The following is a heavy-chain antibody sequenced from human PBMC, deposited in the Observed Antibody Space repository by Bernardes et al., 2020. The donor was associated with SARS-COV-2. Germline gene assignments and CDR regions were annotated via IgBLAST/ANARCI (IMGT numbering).Heavy chain of an antibody. CDR1: EFSFTTYT. CDR3: RCDSSDYTPGYFDH. V-gene: IGHV3-23*01. J-gene: IGHJ4*02. CDR2: ISVSGTT. D-gene: IGHD3-22*01. Sequence: GGSLRLSCAASEFSFTTYTMSWVRQAPGKGLVWVSAISVSGTTYYADSVKGRFTISRDNSKNTLYLQMNSLRADDTAVYYCRCDSSDYTPGYFDHWGQGTLVTVSS.